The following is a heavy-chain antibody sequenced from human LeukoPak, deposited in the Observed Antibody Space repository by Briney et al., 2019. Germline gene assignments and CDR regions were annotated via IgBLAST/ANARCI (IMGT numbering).Heavy chain of an antibody. CDR1: GFTFSSYA. D-gene: IGHD4-17*01. CDR3: ARGLPTVTGTPHFDH. Sequence: GGSLRLSCAASGFTFSSYAMHWVRQAPGKGLEWVAVISYDGSNKYYADSVKGRFTISRDNSKNTLYLQMNSLRAEDTAVYYCARGLPTVTGTPHFDHWGQGTLVTVSS. J-gene: IGHJ4*02. CDR2: ISYDGSNK. V-gene: IGHV3-30-3*01.